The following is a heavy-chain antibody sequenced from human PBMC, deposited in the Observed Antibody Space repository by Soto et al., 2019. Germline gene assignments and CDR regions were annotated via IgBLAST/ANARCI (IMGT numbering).Heavy chain of an antibody. CDR3: ARHRVVVAATYYYYGMDV. Sequence: GESLQISCKGSGWSFTSYWIGWVRQMTGKDLEWMGRIDPSDSYTNYSPSFQGHVTISADKSISTAYLQWSSLKASDTAMYYCARHRVVVAATYYYYGMDVWGQGTTVTVSS. D-gene: IGHD2-15*01. CDR2: IDPSDSYT. V-gene: IGHV5-10-1*01. CDR1: GWSFTSYW. J-gene: IGHJ6*02.